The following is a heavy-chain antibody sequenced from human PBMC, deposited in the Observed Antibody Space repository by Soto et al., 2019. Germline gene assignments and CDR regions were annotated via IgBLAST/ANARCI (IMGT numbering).Heavy chain of an antibody. J-gene: IGHJ6*02. D-gene: IGHD2-8*01. CDR2: ISYDGSNK. V-gene: IGHV3-30*18. CDR1: GFTFSSYG. CDR3: AKEGVYAIQNYYHYGMGV. Sequence: QVQLVESGGGVVQPGRSLRLSCAASGFTFSSYGMHWVRQAPGKGLEWVAVISYDGSNKYYADSVKGRFTISRDNSKNTLYLQMNSLRAEDTAVYYCAKEGVYAIQNYYHYGMGVWGQGTTVTVSS.